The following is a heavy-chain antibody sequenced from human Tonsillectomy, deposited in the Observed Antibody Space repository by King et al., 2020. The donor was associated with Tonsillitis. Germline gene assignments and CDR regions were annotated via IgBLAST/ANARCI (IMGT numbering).Heavy chain of an antibody. CDR2: IKKDGSVK. D-gene: IGHD3-3*01. CDR3: VRGMKPYAGGSYLDAFDI. Sequence: VQLVESGGGLVQPGGSLRLSCAASGFTLSNYWMSWVRQAPGKGLEWVANIKKDGSVKHYVDSVKGRFTVSRDNANSSLYLQMDSLGADDTAVYFCVRGMKPYAGGSYLDAFDIWGQGTMVTVSS. J-gene: IGHJ3*02. CDR1: GFTLSNYW. V-gene: IGHV3-7*03.